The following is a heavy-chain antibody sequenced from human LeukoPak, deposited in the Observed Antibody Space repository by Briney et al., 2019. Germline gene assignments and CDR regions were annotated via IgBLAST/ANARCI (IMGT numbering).Heavy chain of an antibody. Sequence: GGSLRLSCAASGFTFSSYSMNWVRQAPGMGLEWVSSISSSSSYIYYADSVKGRFTISRDNAKNSLYLQMNSLRAEDTAVYYCARDSSRGYYYYYMDVWGHGTLVTVSS. J-gene: IGHJ6*03. V-gene: IGHV3-21*01. CDR1: GFTFSSYS. CDR2: ISSSSSYI. CDR3: ARDSSRGYYYYYMDV.